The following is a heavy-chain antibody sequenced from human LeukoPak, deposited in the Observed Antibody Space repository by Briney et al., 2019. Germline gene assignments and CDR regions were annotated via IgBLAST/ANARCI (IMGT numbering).Heavy chain of an antibody. D-gene: IGHD2-15*01. Sequence: SVKVSCKASGYTFTSYAISWVRQAPGQGLEWMGRIIPILGIANYAQKFQGRVTITADKSTSTAYMELSSLRSEDTAVYYCARDDCSGGSCYSDYWGQGTLVTVSS. V-gene: IGHV1-69*04. CDR3: ARDDCSGGSCYSDY. J-gene: IGHJ4*02. CDR2: IIPILGIA. CDR1: GYTFTSYA.